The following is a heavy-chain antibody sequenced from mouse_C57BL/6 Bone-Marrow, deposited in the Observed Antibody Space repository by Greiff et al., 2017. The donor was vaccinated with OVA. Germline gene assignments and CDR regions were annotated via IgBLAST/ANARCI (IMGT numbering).Heavy chain of an antibody. V-gene: IGHV14-4*01. Sequence: VQLQQSGAELVRPGASVKLSCTASGFNIKDDYMHWVKQRPEQGLEWIGWIDPENGDTEYASKFQGKATITADTSSNTAYLQLSSLTSEDTAVYYCTRGSLFDYWGQGTTLTVSS. CDR2: IDPENGDT. CDR3: TRGSLFDY. CDR1: GFNIKDDY. J-gene: IGHJ2*01. D-gene: IGHD1-1*01.